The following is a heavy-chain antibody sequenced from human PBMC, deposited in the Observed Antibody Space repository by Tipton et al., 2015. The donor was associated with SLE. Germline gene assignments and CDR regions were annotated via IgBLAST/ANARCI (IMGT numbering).Heavy chain of an antibody. CDR1: GFIFSSHW. D-gene: IGHD6-19*01. J-gene: IGHJ5*02. V-gene: IGHV3-74*01. CDR2: INIDGSTT. Sequence: SLRLSCAASGFIFSSHWMHWVRQAPGKGLVWVSRINIDGSTTVYADSVKGRFTISRDNAKNTLYLQMNSLRVDDTGVYYCIRDHSNGWSWGQGTLVSVSS. CDR3: IRDHSNGWS.